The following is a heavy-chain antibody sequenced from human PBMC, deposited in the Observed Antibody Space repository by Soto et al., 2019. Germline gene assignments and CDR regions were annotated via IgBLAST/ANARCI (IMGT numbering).Heavy chain of an antibody. CDR2: MNPNSGNT. J-gene: IGHJ4*02. D-gene: IGHD3-22*01. CDR1: GYTFTSYD. V-gene: IGHV1-8*01. Sequence: GASVKVSCKASGYTFTSYDINWVRQATGQGLEWMGWMNPNSGNTGYAQKFQGRVTMTRNTSISTAYMELSSLRSEDTAVYYCARYYDSSGYFRYWGQGTLVTVSS. CDR3: ARYYDSSGYFRY.